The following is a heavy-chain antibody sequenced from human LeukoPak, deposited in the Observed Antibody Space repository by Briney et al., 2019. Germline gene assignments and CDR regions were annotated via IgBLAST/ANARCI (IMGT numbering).Heavy chain of an antibody. CDR3: AASGSQVYLDY. J-gene: IGHJ4*02. V-gene: IGHV3-7*01. Sequence: GGSLRPSCAASGFTVTTFWMSWVRQAPGKGLEWVANIKQDGSERYYVDSVKGRFTISRDNAKNSLYLQTHSLRAEDTGVYYCAASGSQVYLDYWGQGALVTVSS. D-gene: IGHD6-19*01. CDR1: GFTVTTFW. CDR2: IKQDGSER.